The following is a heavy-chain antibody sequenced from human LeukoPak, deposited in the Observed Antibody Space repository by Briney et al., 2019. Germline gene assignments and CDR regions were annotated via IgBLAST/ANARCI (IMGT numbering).Heavy chain of an antibody. CDR2: IYYSGST. D-gene: IGHD3-9*01. CDR3: ASITISGARRAPYYYYYMDV. Sequence: SETLSLTCTVSGGSISSYYWSWIRQPPGKGLEWIGYIYYSGSTNYNPSLKSRVTISVDTSKSQFSLKLSSVTAADTAVYYCASITISGARRAPYYYYYMDVWGKGTTVTISS. J-gene: IGHJ6*03. V-gene: IGHV4-59*08. CDR1: GGSISSYY.